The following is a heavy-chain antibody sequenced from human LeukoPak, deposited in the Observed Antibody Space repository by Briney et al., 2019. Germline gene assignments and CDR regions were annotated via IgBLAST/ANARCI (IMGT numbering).Heavy chain of an antibody. Sequence: SGGSLRLSCAASGFTFSNYAVSWVRQAPGKGLEWVSAITGGGSGIYYADSMKSRFTISRDNSKNTLYLQINSLRAEDTAVYYCAKWGDYDVLTGYYVSDYWDQGTLVTVSS. CDR3: AKWGDYDVLTGYYVSDY. D-gene: IGHD3-9*01. J-gene: IGHJ4*02. CDR1: GFTFSNYA. V-gene: IGHV3-23*01. CDR2: ITGGGSGI.